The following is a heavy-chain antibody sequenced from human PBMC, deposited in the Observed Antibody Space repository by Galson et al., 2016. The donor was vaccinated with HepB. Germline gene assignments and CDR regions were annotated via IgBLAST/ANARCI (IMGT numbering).Heavy chain of an antibody. J-gene: IGHJ4*02. CDR3: AKDLRTAVGTVYYFDS. CDR2: ITGSGGHT. Sequence: SLRLSCAASGFIFSNYAMSWVRQAPGKGLEWVLGITGSGGHTYYADSVKGRLTISRDNSKNTLYLQMSSLRVEDTAIYYCAKDLRTAVGTVYYFDSWGQGTLVTVSP. D-gene: IGHD4-17*01. V-gene: IGHV3-23*01. CDR1: GFIFSNYA.